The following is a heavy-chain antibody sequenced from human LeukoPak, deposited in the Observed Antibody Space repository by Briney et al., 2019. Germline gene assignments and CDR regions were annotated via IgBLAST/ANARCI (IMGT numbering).Heavy chain of an antibody. CDR3: ARGRMYCSSTSCYYYYYYYMDV. CDR1: GFTFSSYW. J-gene: IGHJ6*03. D-gene: IGHD2-2*01. CDR2: IKQDGSEK. V-gene: IGHV3-7*01. Sequence: PGGSLRLSCAASGFTFSSYWMSWVRQAPGKGLEWVANIKQDGSEKYYVDSVKGRFTISRDNAKNSLYLQMNSLRAEDTAVYYCARGRMYCSSTSCYYYYYYYMDVWGKGTTVTVSS.